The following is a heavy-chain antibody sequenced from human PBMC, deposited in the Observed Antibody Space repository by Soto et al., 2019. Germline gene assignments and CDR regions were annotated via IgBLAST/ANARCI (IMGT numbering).Heavy chain of an antibody. CDR2: ISYDGSNK. D-gene: IGHD3-22*01. Sequence: GGSLRLSCAASGFTFSSYAMHWVRQAPGKGLEWVAVISYDGSNKYYADSVKGRFTISRDNSKNTLYLQMNSLRAEDTAVYYCARVKHYYDSSGPDYWGQGTLDTVSS. CDR3: ARVKHYYDSSGPDY. J-gene: IGHJ4*02. CDR1: GFTFSSYA. V-gene: IGHV3-30-3*01.